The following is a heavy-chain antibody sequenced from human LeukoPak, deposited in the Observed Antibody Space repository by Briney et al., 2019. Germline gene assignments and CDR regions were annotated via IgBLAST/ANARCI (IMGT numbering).Heavy chain of an antibody. V-gene: IGHV4-34*01. CDR3: ARAYCSSTSCPGYFDY. J-gene: IGHJ4*02. CDR2: INPSGST. D-gene: IGHD2-2*01. Sequence: PSETLSPTCAVYGGSFSGYYWSWIRQPPGKGLEWIGEINPSGSTNYNPSLKSRVTISVDTSKNQFSLKLSSVTAADTAVYYCARAYCSSTSCPGYFDYWGQGTLVTVSS. CDR1: GGSFSGYY.